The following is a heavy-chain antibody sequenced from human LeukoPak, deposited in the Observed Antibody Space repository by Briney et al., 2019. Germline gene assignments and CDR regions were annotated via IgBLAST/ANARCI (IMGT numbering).Heavy chain of an antibody. Sequence: GGSLTLSCVASGFSLSAYAMTWLRPAPGKGLDWVSDISGSGGGTYYADSVKGRFTISRDNSKNTLYLQMNSLRVEDTAVYYWAETLGSWHGMDVWGQGTTVTVSS. V-gene: IGHV3-23*01. CDR1: GFSLSAYA. CDR3: AETLGSWHGMDV. J-gene: IGHJ6*02. CDR2: ISGSGGGT.